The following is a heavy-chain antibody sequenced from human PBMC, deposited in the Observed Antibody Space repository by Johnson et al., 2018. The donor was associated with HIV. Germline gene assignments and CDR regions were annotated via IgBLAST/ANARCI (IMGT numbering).Heavy chain of an antibody. CDR2: INEDGSNK. Sequence: VQLVESGGGVVQPGRSLRLSCAASGFTFTNFALDWVRQAPGKGLEWVANINEDGSNKFYVDSVKGRFTISRDNAKNSLYLQMNSLRAEDTAVYYCARDFGGYYDSSGYYYEWCDAFDIWGQGTMVTVSS. V-gene: IGHV3-7*03. CDR3: ARDFGGYYDSSGYYYEWCDAFDI. CDR1: GFTFTNFA. J-gene: IGHJ3*02. D-gene: IGHD3-22*01.